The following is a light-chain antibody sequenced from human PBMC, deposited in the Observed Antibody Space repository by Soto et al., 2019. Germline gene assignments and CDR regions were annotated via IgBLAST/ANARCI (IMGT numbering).Light chain of an antibody. Sequence: QSVLTQPPSVSGAPGQRVTISCTGGSSNIGAGYDVTWYQQFPGTVPRLLIYGSTNRPSGVPDRFSGSKSGTSASLAITGLQAEDEAHYHCQSYDTSLSGARVFGTGTKLTVL. J-gene: IGLJ1*01. CDR2: GST. CDR3: QSYDTSLSGARV. CDR1: SSNIGAGYD. V-gene: IGLV1-40*01.